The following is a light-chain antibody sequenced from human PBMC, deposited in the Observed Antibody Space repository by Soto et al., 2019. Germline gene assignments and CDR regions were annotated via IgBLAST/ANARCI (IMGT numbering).Light chain of an antibody. Sequence: EIVLTQSPATLSLSPGERVTLSCRASQSVSNSLAWYQQKPGQPPRLLIYDVSNRATGIPDRFSGSGSGTDFTLTITSLEPEDFAVYFCHQRYNWPRVTFGQGTQLEIK. V-gene: IGKV3-11*01. CDR3: HQRYNWPRVT. CDR1: QSVSNS. CDR2: DVS. J-gene: IGKJ5*01.